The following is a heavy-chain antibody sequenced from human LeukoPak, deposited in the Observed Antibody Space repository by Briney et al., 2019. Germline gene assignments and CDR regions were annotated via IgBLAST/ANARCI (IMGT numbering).Heavy chain of an antibody. D-gene: IGHD7-27*01. Sequence: GGSLRLSCTASGFTLSFYSMNWVRQAPGKGLERVSHISSSSSNIFYADSVKGRFTISRDNAQNSLYLHMNSLRADDTAVYYCAREKSNWGYDYWGQGTLVTVSS. J-gene: IGHJ4*02. CDR3: AREKSNWGYDY. V-gene: IGHV3-48*04. CDR2: ISSSSSNI. CDR1: GFTLSFYS.